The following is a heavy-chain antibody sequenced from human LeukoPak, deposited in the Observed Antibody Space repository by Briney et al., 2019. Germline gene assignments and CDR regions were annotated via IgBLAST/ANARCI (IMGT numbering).Heavy chain of an antibody. D-gene: IGHD4-11*01. V-gene: IGHV1-2*02. CDR1: GYTFTGYY. CDR2: INPNSGGT. J-gene: IGHJ6*03. Sequence: ASVKVSCKASGYTFTGYYMHWVRQAPGQGLEWMGWINPNSGGTNYAQKFQGRVTMTRDTSISTAYMELSRLRSDDTAVYYCARDGSSNYVSGYYMDVWGKGTTVTISS. CDR3: ARDGSSNYVSGYYMDV.